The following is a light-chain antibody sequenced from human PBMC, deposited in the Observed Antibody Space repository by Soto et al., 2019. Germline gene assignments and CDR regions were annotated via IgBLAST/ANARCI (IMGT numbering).Light chain of an antibody. J-gene: IGLJ2*01. Sequence: QSALTQPPSASGSPGQSVTISCTGTSSDIGGYNYVSWYQQHPGKAPKLMIYEVSKRPSGVPARFSGSKSGNTASLTVSGXXXEDEADYYCSSYXXXXXXXFGG. CDR1: SSDIGGYNY. CDR3: SSYXXXXXXX. V-gene: IGLV2-8*01. CDR2: EVS.